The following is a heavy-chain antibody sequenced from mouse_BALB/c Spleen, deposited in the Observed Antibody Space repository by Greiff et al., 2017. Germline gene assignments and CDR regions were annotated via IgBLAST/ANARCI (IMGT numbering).Heavy chain of an antibody. V-gene: IGHV5-17*02. Sequence: EVQVVESGGGLVQPGGSRKLSCAASGFTFSSFGMHWVRQAPEKGLEWVAYISSGSSTSYYADKVKGRCTNSRDKPKNTLFLQMTSLRSEDTALYYCARSGSLMDYWGQGTSVTVSS. J-gene: IGHJ4*01. CDR2: ISSGSSTS. D-gene: IGHD1-1*02. CDR1: GFTFSSFG. CDR3: ARSGSLMDY.